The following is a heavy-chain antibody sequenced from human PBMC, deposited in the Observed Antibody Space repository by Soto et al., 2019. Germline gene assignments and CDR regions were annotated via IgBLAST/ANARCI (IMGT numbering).Heavy chain of an antibody. CDR1: GGSVSGGIYY. Sequence: PSETLSLTCTVSGGSVSGGIYYWSWIRQPPGKGLELIGYIYYSGTTFYNPSLKSRVTISVDTSKNQFSLKLSSVAAADTAIYYCAXLCNRSGPSSYYYAMDVWGQGTTVTVSS. CDR2: IYYSGTT. V-gene: IGHV4-30-4*01. J-gene: IGHJ6*02. CDR3: AXLCNRSGPSSYYYAMDV. D-gene: IGHD3-3*01.